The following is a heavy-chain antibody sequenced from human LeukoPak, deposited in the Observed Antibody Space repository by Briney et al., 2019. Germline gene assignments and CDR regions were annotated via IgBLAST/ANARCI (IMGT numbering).Heavy chain of an antibody. CDR1: GVSRSPSGGG. V-gene: IGHV2-5*01. CDR2: IYWNDDK. Sequence: SGPTLVNPTQTLTLTCTFCGVSRSPSGGGVGWIRQPPGKALEWLALIYWNDDKRYSPSLKSRLTIPKDTSKNQVVLTMTNMDPVDTATYYCAHSPSGDYLYYFDYWGQGTLVTVSS. J-gene: IGHJ4*02. D-gene: IGHD4-17*01. CDR3: AHSPSGDYLYYFDY.